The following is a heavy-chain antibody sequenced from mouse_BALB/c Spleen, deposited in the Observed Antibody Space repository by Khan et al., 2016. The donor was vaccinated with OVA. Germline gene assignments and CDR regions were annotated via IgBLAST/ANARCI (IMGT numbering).Heavy chain of an antibody. CDR2: INPSNGYT. CDR3: VRDGANHRNDGWFAY. D-gene: IGHD2-14*01. CDR1: GYTFTSYT. Sequence: VQLQESGAELARPGASVKMSCKASGYTFTSYTIHWIKKRPGQGLEWIGYINPSNGYTNYNQKFKDKATLTTDKSSTTAYLQLSSLTSDDSAVYNCVRDGANHRNDGWFAYWGQGTLGTVSA. V-gene: IGHV1-4*01. J-gene: IGHJ3*01.